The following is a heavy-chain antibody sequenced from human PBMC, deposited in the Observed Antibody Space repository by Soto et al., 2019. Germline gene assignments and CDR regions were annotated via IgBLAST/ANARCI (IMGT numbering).Heavy chain of an antibody. CDR2: IFHDGTA. CDR1: GVSISSGNW. V-gene: IGHV4-4*02. Sequence: QVQLQESGPGLATPSGTLSLTCAVSGVSISSGNWWTWVRQTPQRGLEYIGEIFHDGTANYYPSFERRVAISVDTSKNQFSLKLPSVTAADTAIYFCARLVYDTRLNYMYFDFWGQGALVTVSS. D-gene: IGHD2-8*01. J-gene: IGHJ4*02. CDR3: ARLVYDTRLNYMYFDF.